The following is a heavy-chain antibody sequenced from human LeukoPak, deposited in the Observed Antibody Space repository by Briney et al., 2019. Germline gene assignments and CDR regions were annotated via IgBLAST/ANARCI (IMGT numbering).Heavy chain of an antibody. D-gene: IGHD4-17*01. Sequence: GGSLRLSCAASGFSFSPYWMGWVRPGPGKGLDWVASINPDGSGTSYVDSVKGRFTISRDNAQNSLYLQMNSLSAEDTAVYYCARLFGGVTTFDYWGQGTLVTVSS. J-gene: IGHJ4*02. CDR2: INPDGSGT. CDR3: ARLFGGVTTFDY. CDR1: GFSFSPYW. V-gene: IGHV3-7*01.